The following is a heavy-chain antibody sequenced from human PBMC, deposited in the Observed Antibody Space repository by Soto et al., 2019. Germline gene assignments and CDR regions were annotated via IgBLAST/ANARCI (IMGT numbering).Heavy chain of an antibody. CDR1: GYTFTSYD. Sequence: ASVKVSCKASGYTFTSYDINWVRQATGQVLEWMGWMNPNSGNTVYAQKFQGRVTITRNTSISTAYMELSSLRSEDTAVYYCARPRCTHGVCYNLSPALEVGGQGTTVPVSS. CDR2: MNPNSGNT. J-gene: IGHJ6*02. D-gene: IGHD2-8*01. CDR3: ARPRCTHGVCYNLSPALEV. V-gene: IGHV1-8*01.